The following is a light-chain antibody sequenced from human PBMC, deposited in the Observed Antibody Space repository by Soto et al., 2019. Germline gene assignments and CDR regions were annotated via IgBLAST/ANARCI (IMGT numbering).Light chain of an antibody. J-gene: IGKJ4*02. CDR2: AAS. Sequence: IQLTQSPSSLSASVGDRVTITCRASQGISSYLTWYQQKPGKAPKLLIYAASTLHSGVPSKFSGSGSGTDFTLTISSLQPEDFATYYCQQRNSYPLTFGGGTKVEIK. CDR3: QQRNSYPLT. CDR1: QGISSY. V-gene: IGKV1-9*01.